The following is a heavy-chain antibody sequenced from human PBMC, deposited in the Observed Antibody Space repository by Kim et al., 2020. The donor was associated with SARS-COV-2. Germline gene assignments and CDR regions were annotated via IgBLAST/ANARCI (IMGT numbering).Heavy chain of an antibody. V-gene: IGHV3-11*01. CDR2: ITSGGEAI. D-gene: IGHD3-16*01. J-gene: IGHJ5*02. Sequence: GGSLRLSCAASGFSFADYYMTWIRQAPGKGLEWVSYITSGGEAIYYADSVKGRFTISRDNTNNFLYLHMSSLRPEDTAVYYCASGGALTVFNDLWGQGTLNTVSP. CDR3: ASGGALTVFNDL. CDR1: GFSFADYY.